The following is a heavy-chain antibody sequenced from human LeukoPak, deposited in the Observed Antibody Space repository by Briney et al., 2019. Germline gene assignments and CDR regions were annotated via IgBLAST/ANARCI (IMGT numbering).Heavy chain of an antibody. V-gene: IGHV3-48*03. CDR1: GFTFSSYE. D-gene: IGHD5-18*01. Sequence: PGRSLRLSCAASGFTFSSYEMNWVRQAPGKGLEWVSYISSSGSTIYYADSVKGRFTISRDNAKNSLYLQMNSLRAEDTAVYYCARARRGRGYSYGYRNWFDPWGQGTLVTVSS. CDR3: ARARRGRGYSYGYRNWFDP. J-gene: IGHJ5*02. CDR2: ISSSGSTI.